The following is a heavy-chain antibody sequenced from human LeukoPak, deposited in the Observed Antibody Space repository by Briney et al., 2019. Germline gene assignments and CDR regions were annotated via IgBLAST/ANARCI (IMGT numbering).Heavy chain of an antibody. D-gene: IGHD2-8*02. CDR2: IIPIFGTA. CDR1: GGTFSSYA. V-gene: IGHV1-69*05. J-gene: IGHJ6*03. CDR3: ARSGGPYYYMDV. Sequence: ASVKVSCKASGGTFSSYAISWVRQAPGQGLEWMGGIIPIFGTANYAQKFQGRVTITTDESTSTAYMELSSLRSDGTAVYYRARSGGPYYYMDVWGKGTTVTVSS.